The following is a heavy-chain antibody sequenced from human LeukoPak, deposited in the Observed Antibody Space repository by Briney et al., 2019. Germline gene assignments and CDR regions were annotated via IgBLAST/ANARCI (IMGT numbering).Heavy chain of an antibody. Sequence: ASVKVSCKASGYTFTGYYMHWVREAPGQGLEWMGWINPNSGGTNYAQKFQGRVTMTRDTSISTAYMELSRLRSDDRAVYYCARDFYGSGSYSPNWFDPWGQGTLVTVSS. V-gene: IGHV1-2*02. J-gene: IGHJ5*02. CDR3: ARDFYGSGSYSPNWFDP. D-gene: IGHD3-10*01. CDR1: GYTFTGYY. CDR2: INPNSGGT.